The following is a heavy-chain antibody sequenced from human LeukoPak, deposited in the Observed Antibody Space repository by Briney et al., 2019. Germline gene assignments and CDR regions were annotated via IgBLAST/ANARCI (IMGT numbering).Heavy chain of an antibody. CDR3: ARDRIAAVDY. J-gene: IGHJ4*02. D-gene: IGHD6-13*01. CDR2: ISYDGSNK. V-gene: IGHV3-30-3*01. Sequence: GGSLRLSCAASGFTFSSYAMHWVRQAPGKGLEWVAVISYDGSNKYYADSVKGRFTISRDNSKSTLYLQMNSLRAEDTAVYYCARDRIAAVDYWGQGTLVTVSS. CDR1: GFTFSSYA.